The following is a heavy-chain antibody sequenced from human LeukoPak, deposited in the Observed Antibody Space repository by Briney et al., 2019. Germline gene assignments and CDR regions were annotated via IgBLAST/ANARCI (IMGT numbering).Heavy chain of an antibody. Sequence: SETLSLTCTVSGGSISGSNCYWGWIRQPPGKGLEWIGSLYYSGSTYHNPSLKSRVTMSIDTSKNQFSLKLSSMTAADTAVYYCARVLGTYFDYWGQGTLVTVSS. J-gene: IGHJ4*02. V-gene: IGHV4-39*07. CDR3: ARVLGTYFDY. CDR2: LYYSGST. D-gene: IGHD7-27*01. CDR1: GGSISGSNCY.